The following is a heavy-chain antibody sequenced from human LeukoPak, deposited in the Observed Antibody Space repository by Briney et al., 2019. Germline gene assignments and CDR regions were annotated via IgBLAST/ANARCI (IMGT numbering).Heavy chain of an antibody. J-gene: IGHJ3*02. Sequence: GGSLRLSCAASGFTFSSYEMNWVRQAPGKGRDWVSYISSGGSTIYYAASVKGRFTISRDNAKNSLYLQMNSLRAEDTAVYYCARDRVPNNGGAFDIWGQGTMVTVSS. CDR1: GFTFSSYE. CDR3: ARDRVPNNGGAFDI. D-gene: IGHD1/OR15-1a*01. CDR2: ISSGGSTI. V-gene: IGHV3-48*03.